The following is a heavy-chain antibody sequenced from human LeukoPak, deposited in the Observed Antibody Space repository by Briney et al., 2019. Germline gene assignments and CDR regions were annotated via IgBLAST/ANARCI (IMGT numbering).Heavy chain of an antibody. CDR2: IRAHNGDT. CDR3: ARGEFICTINTCDASALDS. Sequence: GASVKVSCKASGYTFTSYAITWVRQAPGQGLEWMGWIRAHNGDTNHEQQLQGRVTMTTDTSTSTAYMELRSLRSEDTAVYYCARGEFICTINTCDASALDSWGQGTLVTVSS. J-gene: IGHJ4*02. V-gene: IGHV1-18*01. D-gene: IGHD3-16*01. CDR1: GYTFTSYA.